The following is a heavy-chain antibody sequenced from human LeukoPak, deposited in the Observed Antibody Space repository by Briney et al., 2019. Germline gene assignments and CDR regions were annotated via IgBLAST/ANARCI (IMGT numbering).Heavy chain of an antibody. CDR3: ARGLQLSGKFDY. CDR1: GVSISSSNSY. Sequence: SETLSLTCTVSGVSISSSNSYWGWIRQPPGKGLEWIGEINHSGSTNYNPSLKSRVTISVDTSKNQFSLKLSSVTAADTAVYYCARGLQLSGKFDYWGQGTLVTVSS. J-gene: IGHJ4*02. D-gene: IGHD5-18*01. V-gene: IGHV4-39*07. CDR2: INHSGST.